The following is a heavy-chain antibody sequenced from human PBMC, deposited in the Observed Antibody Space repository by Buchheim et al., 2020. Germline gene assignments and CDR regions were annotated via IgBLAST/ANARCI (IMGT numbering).Heavy chain of an antibody. J-gene: IGHJ6*02. CDR3: AMITKRTAMDV. CDR2: ISHSGST. Sequence: QVQLQESGPGLVKPSGTLSLTCAVSGGSISSSNWCIWVRQPPGKGLEWIGEISHSGSTNYNPSLKSRVTNSLTKSNDQFSLKLSSVTAADTAVYYCAMITKRTAMDVWGQGTT. V-gene: IGHV4-4*02. D-gene: IGHD3-16*01. CDR1: GGSISSSNW.